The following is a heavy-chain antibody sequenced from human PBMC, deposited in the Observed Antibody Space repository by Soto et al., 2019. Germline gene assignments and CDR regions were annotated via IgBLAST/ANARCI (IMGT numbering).Heavy chain of an antibody. V-gene: IGHV3-21*01. CDR1: GFTFSSYS. J-gene: IGHJ4*02. Sequence: GESLKISCAASGFTFSSYSMNWVRQAPGKGLEWVSSISSSSSYIYYADSVKGRFTISRDNAKNSLYLQMNSLRAEGTAVYYCARAPGELLWFGRPYYFDYWGQGTLVTVSS. D-gene: IGHD3-10*01. CDR3: ARAPGELLWFGRPYYFDY. CDR2: ISSSSSYI.